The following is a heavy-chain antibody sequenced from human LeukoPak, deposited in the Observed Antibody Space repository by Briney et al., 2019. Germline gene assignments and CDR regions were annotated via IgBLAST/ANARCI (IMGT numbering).Heavy chain of an antibody. D-gene: IGHD3-3*01. CDR2: IRYDGTNK. Sequence: PGGSLRLSCVASGFTFSTYGMHWVRQAPGKGLEWVTFIRYDGTNKYYAGSVKGRFTISRDNSKNTLYLQMNSLRAEDTAVYYCAKDSYYDFWNDDYSGAPAAYYYYMDVWGNGTTVTVSS. J-gene: IGHJ6*03. CDR1: GFTFSTYG. CDR3: AKDSYYDFWNDDYSGAPAAYYYYMDV. V-gene: IGHV3-30*02.